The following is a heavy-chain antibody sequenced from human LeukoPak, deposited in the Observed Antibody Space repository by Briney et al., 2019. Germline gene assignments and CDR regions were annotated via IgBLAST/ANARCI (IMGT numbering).Heavy chain of an antibody. CDR1: GDSISSNFW. V-gene: IGHV4-4*02. D-gene: IGHD3-22*01. CDR2: IHHSGST. Sequence: SETLSLTCAVSGDSISSNFWWTWVRQPPGKGLEWIGEIHHSGSTNYSPSLKSRVTVSVDNPRNDFSLSLTSVSAADTAVYYCARGIPGYFGTSGYYYEYWGQGTLVTVSS. CDR3: ARGIPGYFGTSGYYYEY. J-gene: IGHJ4*02.